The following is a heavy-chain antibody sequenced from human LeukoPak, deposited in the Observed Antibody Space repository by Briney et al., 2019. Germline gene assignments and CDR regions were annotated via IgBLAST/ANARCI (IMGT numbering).Heavy chain of an antibody. V-gene: IGHV3-48*01. D-gene: IGHD5-12*01. CDR3: ARRVATIDY. CDR2: ISSSSSTI. Sequence: GGSLRLSCAASGFTFSSYSMNWVRQAPGKGLEWVSYISSSSSTIYYADSVKGRFTISRDNAKNSLYLQMNSLRAEDTAVYYCARRVATIDYWGQGTLVTVSP. CDR1: GFTFSSYS. J-gene: IGHJ4*02.